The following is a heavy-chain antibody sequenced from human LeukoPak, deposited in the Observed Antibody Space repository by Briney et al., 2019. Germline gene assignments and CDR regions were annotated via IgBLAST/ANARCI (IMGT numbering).Heavy chain of an antibody. Sequence: GASVKVSCKASGYTFTGYYMHWVRQAPGQGLEWMGWINPNSGGTNYAQKFQGRVTMTRGTSISTAYMELSRLRSDDTAVYYCARPSIHRSPGAFDIWGQGTMVTVSS. CDR1: GYTFTGYY. J-gene: IGHJ3*02. CDR3: ARPSIHRSPGAFDI. D-gene: IGHD1-14*01. V-gene: IGHV1-2*02. CDR2: INPNSGGT.